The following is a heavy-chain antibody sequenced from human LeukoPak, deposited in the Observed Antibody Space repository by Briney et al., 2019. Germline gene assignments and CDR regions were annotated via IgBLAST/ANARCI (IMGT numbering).Heavy chain of an antibody. CDR3: AKSDSSGYAYWYFDL. J-gene: IGHJ2*01. V-gene: IGHV3-9*01. D-gene: IGHD3-22*01. Sequence: GGSLRLSCAASGFTFDDYAMHWVRQAPGKGLEWVSGISWNSGSIGYADSVKGRFTISRDNAKNSLYLQMNSLRAEDTALYYCAKSDSSGYAYWYFDLWGRGTLVTVSS. CDR1: GFTFDDYA. CDR2: ISWNSGSI.